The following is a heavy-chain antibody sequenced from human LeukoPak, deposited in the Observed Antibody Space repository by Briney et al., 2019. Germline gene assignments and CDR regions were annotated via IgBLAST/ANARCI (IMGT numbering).Heavy chain of an antibody. V-gene: IGHV3-23*01. D-gene: IGHD3-22*01. J-gene: IGHJ4*02. CDR3: AKDLLAYSSGL. CDR1: GFTFSSYA. Sequence: GGSLRLSCAASGFTFSSYAMSWVRQAPGKGLEWVSAISGSGGGTYYADSVKGRFTISRDNSKNTLYLQMNSLRAEDTAVYYCAKDLLAYSSGLWGQGTLVTVSS. CDR2: ISGSGGGT.